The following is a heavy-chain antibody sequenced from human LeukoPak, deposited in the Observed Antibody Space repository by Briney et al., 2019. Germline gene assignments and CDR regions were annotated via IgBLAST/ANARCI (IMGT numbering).Heavy chain of an antibody. CDR2: ISPYTGNT. D-gene: IGHD5-18*01. Sequence: ASVKVSCKASGYTFTGYYIYWVRQAPGQGLEWLGWISPYTGNTNYAQKFRGRVAMTTDTPTRTAYMDLRSLRSDDTAVYYCARGQVDTAMIIGGWFDHWGQGTLVTVSS. CDR3: ARGQVDTAMIIGGWFDH. CDR1: GYTFTGYY. V-gene: IGHV1-18*04. J-gene: IGHJ5*02.